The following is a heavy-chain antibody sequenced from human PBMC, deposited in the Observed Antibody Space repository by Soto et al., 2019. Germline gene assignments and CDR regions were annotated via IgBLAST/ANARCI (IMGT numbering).Heavy chain of an antibody. Sequence: EVQLLESGGGSVQPGGSLRLSCAASGFTFSSYAMTWVRQAPGKGLEWVSTISGSGVSTYYADSVKGRFTIFRDNSKNTLYLQMNSLRAEDTALYYCAKAGGVTDYYYGMDVWGQGTTVTVSS. CDR3: AKAGGVTDYYYGMDV. D-gene: IGHD3-16*01. V-gene: IGHV3-23*01. CDR2: ISGSGVST. CDR1: GFTFSSYA. J-gene: IGHJ6*02.